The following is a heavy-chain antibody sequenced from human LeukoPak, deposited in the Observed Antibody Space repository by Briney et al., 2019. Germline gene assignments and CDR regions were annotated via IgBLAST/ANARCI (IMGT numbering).Heavy chain of an antibody. Sequence: GGSLRLSCAASGSTVSSNYMSWVRQAPGKGLEWVSVIYSGGSTYYADSVKGRFTISRHNSKNTLYLQMNSLRAEDTAVYYCARDWAARPGYYGMDVWGQGTTVTVSS. CDR1: GSTVSSNY. CDR3: ARDWAARPGYYGMDV. D-gene: IGHD6-6*01. V-gene: IGHV3-53*04. CDR2: IYSGGST. J-gene: IGHJ6*02.